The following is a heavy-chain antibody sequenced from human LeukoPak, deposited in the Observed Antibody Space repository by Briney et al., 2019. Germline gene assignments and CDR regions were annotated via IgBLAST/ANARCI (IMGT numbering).Heavy chain of an antibody. CDR2: IIPIFGTA. D-gene: IGHD6-13*01. Sequence: SVKVSCKASGGTFSSYAISWVRQAPGQGLEWMGGIIPIFGTANYAQKFQGRVTITADESTSTAYMELSSLRSEDTAVYYCARPYSSKTDDAFDIWGQGTMVTVSS. V-gene: IGHV1-69*13. CDR3: ARPYSSKTDDAFDI. J-gene: IGHJ3*02. CDR1: GGTFSSYA.